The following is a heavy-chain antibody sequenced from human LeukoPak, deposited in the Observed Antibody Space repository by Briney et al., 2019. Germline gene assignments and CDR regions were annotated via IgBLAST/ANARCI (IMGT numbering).Heavy chain of an antibody. CDR3: ARSFRIIAVAGRTPMFQH. CDR1: GFTFSSYA. J-gene: IGHJ1*01. CDR2: ISYDGRNK. Sequence: TGGSLRLSCAASGFTFSSYAMHWVRQAPGKGLEWVAVISYDGRNKYYTDSVKGRFPISRGNSKNTLYLQMNSLRAEDTAVYYCARSFRIIAVAGRTPMFQHWGQGTLVTVSS. V-gene: IGHV3-30*04. D-gene: IGHD6-19*01.